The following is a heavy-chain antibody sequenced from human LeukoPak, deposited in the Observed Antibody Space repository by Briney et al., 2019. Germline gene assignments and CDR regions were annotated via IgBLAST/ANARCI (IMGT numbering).Heavy chain of an antibody. V-gene: IGHV3-73*01. CDR2: IRSKANSYAT. Sequence: PGGSLRLSCAASGFTFSGSAMHWVRQASGKGLEWVGRIRSKANSYATAYAASVKGRFTISRDDSKNTAYLQMNSLKTEDTAVYYCTTSSYYGSGSFPPYYYYGMDVWGQGTTVTVSS. D-gene: IGHD3-10*01. CDR3: TTSSYYGSGSFPPYYYYGMDV. CDR1: GFTFSGSA. J-gene: IGHJ6*02.